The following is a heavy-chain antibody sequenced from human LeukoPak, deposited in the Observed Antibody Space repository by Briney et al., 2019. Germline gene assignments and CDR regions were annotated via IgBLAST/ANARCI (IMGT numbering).Heavy chain of an antibody. V-gene: IGHV3-21*04. CDR2: ISSSSSYI. Sequence: PGGSLRLSCAASGFTFSNAWMSWVRQAPGKGLEWVSSISSSSSYIYYADSVKGRFTISRDNAKNSLYLQMNSLRAEDTAVYYCAKDGLYCSGGSCYSIYYYYYMDVWGKGTTVTVSS. D-gene: IGHD2-15*01. J-gene: IGHJ6*03. CDR1: GFTFSNAW. CDR3: AKDGLYCSGGSCYSIYYYYYMDV.